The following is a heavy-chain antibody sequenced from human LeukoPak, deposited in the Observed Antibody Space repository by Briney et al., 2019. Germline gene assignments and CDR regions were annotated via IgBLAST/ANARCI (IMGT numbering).Heavy chain of an antibody. Sequence: SETLSHTCLVYGESFSDYYCAWIRQPPGRGLEWIGELNHVGRTTYNPALKSRVTIPAHTSKNQFPFNFRSVAAAGTAVYYGARVSYFDNGCYWNLDYWGQGTLVTVSS. V-gene: IGHV4-34*01. CDR2: LNHVGRT. CDR3: ARVSYFDNGCYWNLDY. CDR1: GESFSDYY. J-gene: IGHJ4*02. D-gene: IGHD3-22*01.